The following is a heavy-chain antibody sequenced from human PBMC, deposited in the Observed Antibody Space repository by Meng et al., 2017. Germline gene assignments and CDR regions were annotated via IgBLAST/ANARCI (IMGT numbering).Heavy chain of an antibody. J-gene: IGHJ4*02. V-gene: IGHV1-2*06. D-gene: IGHD3-10*01. CDR2: INPNSGGT. Sequence: ASVKVSCKASGYTFTGYYMHWVRQAPGQGLEWMGRINPNSGGTNYAQKFQGRVTMTRDTSISTADMELSRLRSDDTAVYYSARDPSRRGVYGSWRTTGPADYWGQGTLVTVSS. CDR3: ARDPSRRGVYGSWRTTGPADY. CDR1: GYTFTGYY.